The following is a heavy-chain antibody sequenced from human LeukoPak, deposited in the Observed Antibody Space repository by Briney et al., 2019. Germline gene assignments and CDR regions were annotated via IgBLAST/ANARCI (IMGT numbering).Heavy chain of an antibody. D-gene: IGHD6-19*01. V-gene: IGHV4-59*01. CDR1: GVSISSYY. Sequence: KPSETLSLTCTVSGVSISSYYWSWIRQPPGKGLEWIGYIYYSGSTNYNPSLKSRVTISVDTSKNQFSLKLSSVTAADTAVYYCARDSSGSFDYWGQGTLVTVSS. J-gene: IGHJ4*02. CDR3: ARDSSGSFDY. CDR2: IYYSGST.